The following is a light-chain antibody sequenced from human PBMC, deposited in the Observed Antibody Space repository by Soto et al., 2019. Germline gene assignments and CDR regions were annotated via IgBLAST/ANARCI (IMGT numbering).Light chain of an antibody. CDR2: DAS. Sequence: DIVLTQSPATLSLSPGERATLSCRASQSVTTYLAWYQHKPGQAPRLLIYDASNRATGIPARFSGGGSGTDFTLTISSLEPEDSAVYYCQQRSNWPVFGGGTKVDIK. V-gene: IGKV3-11*01. CDR1: QSVTTY. CDR3: QQRSNWPV. J-gene: IGKJ4*01.